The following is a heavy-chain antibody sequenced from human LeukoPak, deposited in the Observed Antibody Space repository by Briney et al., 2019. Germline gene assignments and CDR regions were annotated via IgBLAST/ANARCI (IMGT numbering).Heavy chain of an antibody. V-gene: IGHV4-59*01. CDR1: GGSISSYY. CDR2: IYYSGST. Sequence: PSETLSLTCTVSGGSISSYYWSWIRQPPGKGLEWIGYIYYSGSTNYNSSLKSRVTISVDTSKNQFSLKLSSVTAADTAVYYCARIAVVTQGDAFDLGGRGTLVTVSS. CDR3: ARIAVVTQGDAFDL. J-gene: IGHJ3*01. D-gene: IGHD4-23*01.